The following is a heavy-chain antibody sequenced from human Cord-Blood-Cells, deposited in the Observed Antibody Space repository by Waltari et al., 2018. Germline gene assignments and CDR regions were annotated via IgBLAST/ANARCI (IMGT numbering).Heavy chain of an antibody. J-gene: IGHJ4*02. V-gene: IGHV4-34*01. Sequence: QVQLQQWGAGLLKPSETLSLTCAVYGGSFSGYYCSWIRQPPGKGLEWIGEINHSGSTNYNPSLKSRVTISVDTSKNQFSLKLSSVTAADTAVYYCARLNGDYFDYWGQGTLVTVSS. CDR3: ARLNGDYFDY. CDR1: GGSFSGYY. D-gene: IGHD4-17*01. CDR2: INHSGST.